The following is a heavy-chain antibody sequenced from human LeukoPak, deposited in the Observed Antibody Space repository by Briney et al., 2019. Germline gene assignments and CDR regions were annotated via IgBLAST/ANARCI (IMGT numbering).Heavy chain of an antibody. CDR2: IGTTGDT. Sequence: GSLRLSCAASGFTFSSYDMHWVRQGTGKGLEWVSAIGTTGDTYYPGSVKGRFTISRENAKSPLYLQMNSLRAEDTAVYYCVRDRPDYGAERFDYWGQGTLLTVSS. J-gene: IGHJ4*02. D-gene: IGHD4-17*01. V-gene: IGHV3-13*01. CDR1: GFTFSSYD. CDR3: VRDRPDYGAERFDY.